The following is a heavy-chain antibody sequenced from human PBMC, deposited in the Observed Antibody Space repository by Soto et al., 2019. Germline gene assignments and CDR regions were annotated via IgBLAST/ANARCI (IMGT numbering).Heavy chain of an antibody. CDR2: ISGSGGST. D-gene: IGHD3-22*01. CDR1: GFTFSSYA. V-gene: IGHV3-23*01. J-gene: IGHJ3*02. Sequence: EVQLLESGGGLVQPGGSLRLSCAASGFTFSSYAMSWVRQAPGKGLEWVSAISGSGGSTYYADSVKGRFTISRDNSKNTLYLQMNSLRDEDTAVYYCAKACYYDSSGYDAFDIWGQGTMVTVSS. CDR3: AKACYYDSSGYDAFDI.